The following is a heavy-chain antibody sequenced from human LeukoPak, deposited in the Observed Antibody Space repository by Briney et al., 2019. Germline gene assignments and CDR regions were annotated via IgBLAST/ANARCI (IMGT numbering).Heavy chain of an antibody. V-gene: IGHV3-33*01. Sequence: GGSLRLSCAASGFTFSSYGMHWVRQAPGKGLEWVAVIWYDGSNKYYADSVKGRFTISRDNPKNTLYLQMNSLRAEDTAVYYCARVYKRYCSSTSCSPGADYWGQGTLVTVSS. D-gene: IGHD2-2*01. CDR1: GFTFSSYG. J-gene: IGHJ4*02. CDR3: ARVYKRYCSSTSCSPGADY. CDR2: IWYDGSNK.